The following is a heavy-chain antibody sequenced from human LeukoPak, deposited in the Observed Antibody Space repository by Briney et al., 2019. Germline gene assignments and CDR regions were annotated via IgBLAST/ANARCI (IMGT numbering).Heavy chain of an antibody. Sequence: SVKVSCKASGGTFSSYAISWVRQAPGQGLEWMGGIIPIFGTANYAQKFQGRVTITADESTSTAYMELSSLRSEDTAVYYCARDGNDYYDSSGYTGGHFDYWGQGTLVTVSS. CDR1: GGTFSSYA. V-gene: IGHV1-69*01. D-gene: IGHD3-22*01. CDR2: IIPIFGTA. J-gene: IGHJ4*02. CDR3: ARDGNDYYDSSGYTGGHFDY.